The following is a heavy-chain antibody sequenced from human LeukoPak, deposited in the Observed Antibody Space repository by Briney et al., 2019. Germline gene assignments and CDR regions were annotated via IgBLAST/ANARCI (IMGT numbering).Heavy chain of an antibody. D-gene: IGHD1-1*01. CDR2: IYSSGTT. Sequence: SETLSLTCTVSGGSLSGYYWSWIRQTPGKGLEWIGYIYSSGTTNYNRSLQSRVIISLDTPKNQFSLSVTSVTAAGTAMYFCARRISSWNVYIDKWGQGIQVTVSS. CDR3: ARRISSWNVYIDK. J-gene: IGHJ4*02. V-gene: IGHV4-4*09. CDR1: GGSLSGYY.